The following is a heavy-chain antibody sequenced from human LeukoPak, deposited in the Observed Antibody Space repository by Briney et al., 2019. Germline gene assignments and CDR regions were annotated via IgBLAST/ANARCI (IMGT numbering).Heavy chain of an antibody. CDR3: ARDRTVRGVGPFDY. Sequence: GRSLRLSCAASGFTFSSYGMHWVRQAPGKGLEWVAVIWYDGSNKYYADSVKGRFTVSRDNSKNTLYLQMNSLRAEDTAVYYCARDRTVRGVGPFDYWGQGTLVTVSS. CDR1: GFTFSSYG. V-gene: IGHV3-33*01. D-gene: IGHD3-10*01. J-gene: IGHJ4*02. CDR2: IWYDGSNK.